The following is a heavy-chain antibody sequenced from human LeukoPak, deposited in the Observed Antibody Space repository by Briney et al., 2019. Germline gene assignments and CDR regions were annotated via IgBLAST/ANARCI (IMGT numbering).Heavy chain of an antibody. CDR2: INPNSGGT. CDR1: GYTFTGYY. V-gene: IGHV1-2*02. CDR3: ARLLWFGESTPYYMDV. J-gene: IGHJ6*03. D-gene: IGHD3-10*01. Sequence: GASVKVSCKASGYTFTGYYMHWVRQAPGPGLEWMGWINPNSGGTNYAQKFQGRVTMTRDTSISTAYMELSRLRSDDTAVYYCARLLWFGESTPYYMDVWGKGTTVTVSS.